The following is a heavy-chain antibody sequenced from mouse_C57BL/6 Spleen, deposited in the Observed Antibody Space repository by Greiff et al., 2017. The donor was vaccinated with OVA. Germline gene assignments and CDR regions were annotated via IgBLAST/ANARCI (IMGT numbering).Heavy chain of an antibody. V-gene: IGHV14-2*01. J-gene: IGHJ4*01. CDR1: GFNIKDYY. D-gene: IGHD1-1*02. CDR3: DRGGSDRDDDAMDY. Sequence: EVQLQQSGAELVKPGASVKLSCTASGFNIKDYYMHWVKQRPEQGLEWIGRIDPADGYTKYAPKFQGKATITADTSSNTAYLQLSSLTSEDTAVYYCDRGGSDRDDDAMDYWGQGTTVTVSS. CDR2: IDPADGYT.